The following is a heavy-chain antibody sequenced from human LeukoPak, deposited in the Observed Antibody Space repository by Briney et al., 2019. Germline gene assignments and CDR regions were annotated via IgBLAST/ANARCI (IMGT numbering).Heavy chain of an antibody. CDR1: GFTFDDYA. J-gene: IGHJ6*03. Sequence: PGGSLRLSCAASGFTFDDYAMSWVRQAPGKGLEWVSRRNGGSTSYADSVKGRFTISRDNAKNSLYLQMNSLRAEDTALYYCARDPYSGSYGPYYYYYMDVWGEGTTVTISS. CDR3: ARDPYSGSYGPYYYYYMDV. V-gene: IGHV3-20*04. D-gene: IGHD1-26*01. CDR2: RNGGST.